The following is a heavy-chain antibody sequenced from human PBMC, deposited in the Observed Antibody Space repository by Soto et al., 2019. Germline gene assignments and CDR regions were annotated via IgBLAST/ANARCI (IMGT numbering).Heavy chain of an antibody. J-gene: IGHJ1*01. Sequence: SGPTLVKPTQTLTLTCTFSGFSLSTSGVGVGWIRQPPGKALEWLALIYWDDDKRYSPSLKSRLTITKDTSKNQVVLTMTNMDPVDTATYYCAHSPSQPYCGGDCPSGGYFQHWGQGTLVTVSS. CDR1: GFSLSTSGVG. CDR3: AHSPSQPYCGGDCPSGGYFQH. CDR2: IYWDDDK. V-gene: IGHV2-5*02. D-gene: IGHD2-21*01.